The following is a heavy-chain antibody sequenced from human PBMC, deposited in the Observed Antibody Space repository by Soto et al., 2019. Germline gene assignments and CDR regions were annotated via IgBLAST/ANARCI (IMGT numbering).Heavy chain of an antibody. CDR3: AKNGVRYSSSSRGGDY. J-gene: IGHJ4*02. D-gene: IGHD6-6*01. Sequence: ESGGGLVQPGGSLRLSCAASGFTFSSYAMSWVRQAPGKGLEWVSAISGSGGSTYYADSVKGRFTISRDNSKNTLYLQMNSLRAEDTAVYYCAKNGVRYSSSSRGGDYWGQGTLVTVSS. CDR1: GFTFSSYA. CDR2: ISGSGGST. V-gene: IGHV3-23*01.